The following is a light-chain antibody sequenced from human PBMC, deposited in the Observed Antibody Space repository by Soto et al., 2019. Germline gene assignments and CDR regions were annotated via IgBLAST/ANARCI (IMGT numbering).Light chain of an antibody. J-gene: IGLJ2*01. CDR2: EGN. Sequence: QSALTQPVSVSGSPGQSITISCTGTSSDVGTYNLVSWYQQHPGRGPKLLIYEGNKRPSGVSNRFSGSKSGNTASLTISGLQAEDEAHYSCCSYAGSRALVFGGGTKVTVL. CDR1: SSDVGTYNL. V-gene: IGLV2-23*01. CDR3: CSYAGSRALV.